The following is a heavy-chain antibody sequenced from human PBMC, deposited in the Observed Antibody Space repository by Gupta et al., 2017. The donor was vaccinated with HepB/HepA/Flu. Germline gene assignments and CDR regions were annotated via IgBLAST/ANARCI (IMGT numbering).Heavy chain of an antibody. CDR1: GFTFSSYW. V-gene: IGHV3-7*01. D-gene: IGHD1-7*01. CDR3: LNWNYC. Sequence: EVQLVESEGGLVQPGGSLRLSWAASGFTFSSYWMNWVRQAPGKGLEWVANINEDGSVKYYVDSVKGRFTISRDNAKNSLYLQLNSLRAEDTAVYYCLNWNYCWGQGTLVTVSS. J-gene: IGHJ4*02. CDR2: INEDGSVK.